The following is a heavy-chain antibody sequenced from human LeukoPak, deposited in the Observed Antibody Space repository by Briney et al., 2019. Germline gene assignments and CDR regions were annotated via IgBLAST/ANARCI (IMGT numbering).Heavy chain of an antibody. V-gene: IGHV4-4*08. J-gene: IGHJ3*02. Sequence: SETLSLTCTVSGGSISTYYWSWIRQPPGKGLEWIAYIYSSGSTNYNPSLKSRVTISVDTSKNQFSLKLSSVTAADTAVYYCGGRGAVDDAFDIWGQGTMVTVSS. CDR2: IYSSGST. D-gene: IGHD2-2*01. CDR1: GGSISTYY. CDR3: GGRGAVDDAFDI.